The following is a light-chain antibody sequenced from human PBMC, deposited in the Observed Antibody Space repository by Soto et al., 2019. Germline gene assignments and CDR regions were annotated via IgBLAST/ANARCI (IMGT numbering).Light chain of an antibody. Sequence: EIVMTQSPATLSLSPGETATLSCRASQSVSNKLVWYQQKPGQAPRLLIYDATTRATGIPARFSGSGSGTEFTLIISRLQSDDFAVYYCQQHYEWVTFGGGTKVEI. J-gene: IGKJ4*01. CDR3: QQHYEWVT. CDR2: DAT. V-gene: IGKV3-15*01. CDR1: QSVSNK.